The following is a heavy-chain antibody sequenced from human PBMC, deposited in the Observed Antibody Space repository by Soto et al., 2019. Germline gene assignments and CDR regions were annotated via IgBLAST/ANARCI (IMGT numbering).Heavy chain of an antibody. CDR2: TDPNSGST. CDR3: ARERKFDFWRKGLDV. V-gene: IGHV1-8*01. D-gene: IGHD3-3*01. J-gene: IGHJ6*02. Sequence: ASVKVSFKACGYTFTTYDINWLRQAPGQGLEWLGWTDPNSGSTGYAQNFQGRITMTRNISRNTAHMELSSLQSEDTAVYYCARERKFDFWRKGLDVWGQGTTVTAP. CDR1: GYTFTTYD.